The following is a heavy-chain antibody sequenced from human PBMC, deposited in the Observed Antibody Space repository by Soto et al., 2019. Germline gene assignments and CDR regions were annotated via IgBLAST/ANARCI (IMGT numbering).Heavy chain of an antibody. V-gene: IGHV4-39*02. Sequence: QLQLQESGPGLVKPSETLSLTCTVSGGSISSSSYYWGWIRQPPGKGLEWIGSIYYSGNTYYTPSLKSRVTISVDTSKYQFSLKLSSVTAADTAVYYCAREGGRYCTGGSCQVDYWGQGTLVTVSS. D-gene: IGHD2-15*01. CDR1: GGSISSSSYY. CDR3: AREGGRYCTGGSCQVDY. J-gene: IGHJ4*02. CDR2: IYYSGNT.